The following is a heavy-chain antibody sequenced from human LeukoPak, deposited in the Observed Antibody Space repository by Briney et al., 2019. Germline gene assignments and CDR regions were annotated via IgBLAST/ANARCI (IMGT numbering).Heavy chain of an antibody. CDR2: ISAYNGNT. Sequence: ASVKVSCKASGYTFTSYGITWVRQAPGQGLEWMGWISAYNGNTKYAQKLQGRVTMTTDTSTNTAYMELRSLRSEDTAVYFCARVGVTAATADYWGQGTLVTVSS. CDR1: GYTFTSYG. CDR3: ARVGVTAATADY. J-gene: IGHJ4*02. V-gene: IGHV1-18*01. D-gene: IGHD6-25*01.